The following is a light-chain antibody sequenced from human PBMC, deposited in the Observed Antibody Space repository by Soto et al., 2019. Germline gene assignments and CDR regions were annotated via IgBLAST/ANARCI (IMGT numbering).Light chain of an antibody. CDR1: QSVSSY. V-gene: IGKV3-20*01. CDR2: DTS. CDR3: QQYGSSPLT. Sequence: EIVLTQSPGTLSLPVGERVTLSCRASQSVSSYLAWYQQTPGQAPRLLIYDTSNRATFTSERFSGSGTGTDFTLTISRLEPEDFTVYYCQQYGSSPLTFGGGTTVEIK. J-gene: IGKJ4*01.